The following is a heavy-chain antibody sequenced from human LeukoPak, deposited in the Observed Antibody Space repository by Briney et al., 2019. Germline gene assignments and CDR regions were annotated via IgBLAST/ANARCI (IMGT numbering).Heavy chain of an antibody. V-gene: IGHV4-34*01. CDR3: ARGAREGIYDSSGYFDY. CDR2: INHSGST. Sequence: SETLSLTCAVYGGSFSGYYWSWIRQPPGKGLEWIGEINHSGSTNYNPSLKSRVTITVDTSRNQFSLKLSSVTAADTAVYYCARGAREGIYDSSGYFDYWGQGTLVTVSS. D-gene: IGHD3-22*01. J-gene: IGHJ4*02. CDR1: GGSFSGYY.